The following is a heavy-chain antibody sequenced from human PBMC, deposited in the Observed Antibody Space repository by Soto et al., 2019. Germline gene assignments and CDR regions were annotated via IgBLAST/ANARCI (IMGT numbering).Heavy chain of an antibody. V-gene: IGHV1-69*01. CDR2: IIPIFGTA. CDR3: ARHYDILTGNDAFDI. D-gene: IGHD3-9*01. J-gene: IGHJ3*02. Sequence: QVQLVQSGAEVKKPGSSVKVSCKASGGTFSSYAISWVRQAPGQGLEWMGGIIPIFGTANYAQKFQGRVTITADESTSTVYMELSSLRSEDTALYYCARHYDILTGNDAFDIWGQGTMVTVSS. CDR1: GGTFSSYA.